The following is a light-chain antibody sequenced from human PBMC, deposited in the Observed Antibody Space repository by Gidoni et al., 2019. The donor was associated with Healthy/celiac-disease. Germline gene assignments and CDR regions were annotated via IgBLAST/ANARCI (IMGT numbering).Light chain of an antibody. CDR1: QSLLHSNGYNY. J-gene: IGKJ3*01. CDR3: MQALQTKVT. V-gene: IGKV2-28*01. CDR2: LGS. Sequence: IAMTQSPLSLPVTPGEPASISCRSSQSLLHSNGYNYLDWYLQKPGQSPQLLIYLGSNRASGVPDRFSGSGSGTDFTLKISRVEAEDVGVYYCMQALQTKVTFGPGTKVDIK.